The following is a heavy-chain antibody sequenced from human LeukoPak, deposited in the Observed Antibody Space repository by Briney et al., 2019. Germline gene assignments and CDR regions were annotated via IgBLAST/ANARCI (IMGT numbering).Heavy chain of an antibody. Sequence: SETLSPTCTVSVGSISDYYWSWIRQSPGKGLEWIGYIYNSGSTNYNPSLKSRVTISVDTSKNQFSLKLSSVTAADTAVYYCARSIRKGWLDPWGRGTLVTVSS. V-gene: IGHV4-59*08. CDR2: IYNSGST. CDR3: ARSIRKGWLDP. J-gene: IGHJ5*02. CDR1: VGSISDYY.